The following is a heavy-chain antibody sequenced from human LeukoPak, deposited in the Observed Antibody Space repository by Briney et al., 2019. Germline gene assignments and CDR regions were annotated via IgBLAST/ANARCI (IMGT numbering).Heavy chain of an antibody. D-gene: IGHD6-19*01. V-gene: IGHV1-18*01. Sequence: ASVKVSCKAFGYTFTSYGISWVRQAPGQGLEWMGWISAYNGNTNYAQKLQGRVTMTTDTSTSTAYMELRSLRSDDTAVYYCARVPGIAVAGTIDYWGQGTLVTVSS. CDR2: ISAYNGNT. CDR3: ARVPGIAVAGTIDY. CDR1: GYTFTSYG. J-gene: IGHJ4*02.